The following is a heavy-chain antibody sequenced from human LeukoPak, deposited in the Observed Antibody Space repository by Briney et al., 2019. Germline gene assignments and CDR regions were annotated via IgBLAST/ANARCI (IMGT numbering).Heavy chain of an antibody. Sequence: PGRSLRLSCAASGFTFSSYAMSWVRQAPGKGLEWVSAISGSGGSTYYADSVKGRFTISRDNSKNTLYLQMNSLRAEDTAVYYCAKDQLRDYYDSSGYSDYWGQGTLVTVSS. D-gene: IGHD3-22*01. J-gene: IGHJ4*02. CDR2: ISGSGGST. CDR1: GFTFSSYA. V-gene: IGHV3-23*01. CDR3: AKDQLRDYYDSSGYSDY.